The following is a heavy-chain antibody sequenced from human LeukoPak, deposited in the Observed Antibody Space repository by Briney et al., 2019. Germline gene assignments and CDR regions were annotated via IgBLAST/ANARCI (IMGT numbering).Heavy chain of an antibody. CDR3: VKGPRPDITVAHTVEN. CDR1: GFIFSNYD. J-gene: IGHJ4*02. CDR2: ISSRGDST. Sequence: PGGSLRLSCAASGFIFSNYDMSWVRQVPGRGLEWVSTISSRGDSTYVADSVKGRFTISRDNSKNSLYLQMNTVRAEDTAVYYCVKGPRPDITVAHTVENWGQGTLVTVSS. V-gene: IGHV3-23*01. D-gene: IGHD6-19*01.